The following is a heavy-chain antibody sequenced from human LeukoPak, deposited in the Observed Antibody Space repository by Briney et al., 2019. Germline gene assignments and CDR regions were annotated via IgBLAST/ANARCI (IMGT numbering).Heavy chain of an antibody. CDR3: ARDYSSSYYYYGTDV. D-gene: IGHD6-13*01. V-gene: IGHV4-4*07. CDR1: GGSISGYF. J-gene: IGHJ6*02. Sequence: PSETLSLTCTVSGGSISGYFRTWIRQPAGKGLEWIGRIYTTGSTNHNPSLQSRVTMSVDTSKNQFSLRLSSVTAADTAVYYCARDYSSSYYYYGTDVWGQGTTVTVSS. CDR2: IYTTGST.